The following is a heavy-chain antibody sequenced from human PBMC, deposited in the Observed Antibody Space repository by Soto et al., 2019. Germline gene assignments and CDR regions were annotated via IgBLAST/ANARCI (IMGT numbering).Heavy chain of an antibody. J-gene: IGHJ3*01. D-gene: IGHD5-18*01. Sequence: GGSLRLSCAASGFSFTFNTMNWVRQAPGKGLEWVSSISGTTGGTYYADSVKGRFSIPRDDSTNTVYLQMNSLRVEDTAVYYCAKDAPYDQPGYDAFDVWGQGTMVTISS. CDR3: AKDAPYDQPGYDAFDV. V-gene: IGHV3-23*01. CDR1: GFSFTFNT. CDR2: ISGTTGGT.